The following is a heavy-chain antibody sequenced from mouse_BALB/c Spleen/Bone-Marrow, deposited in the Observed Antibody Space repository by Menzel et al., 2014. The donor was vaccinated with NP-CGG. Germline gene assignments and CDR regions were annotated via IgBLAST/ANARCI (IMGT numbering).Heavy chain of an antibody. J-gene: IGHJ1*01. CDR3: VRDKEDYGDRYFDV. CDR2: INPFNGAT. CDR1: GYSFTGHY. D-gene: IGHD1-2*01. V-gene: IGHV1-31*01. Sequence: SGPERVKPGTSVKISCKASGYSFTGHYMYWGKQSHLKCLEWIGRINPFNGATTYNRNFKDRASLTVDKSSSTAYMELHSLTSEDSAVYYCVRDKEDYGDRYFDVWGAGTTVTVSS.